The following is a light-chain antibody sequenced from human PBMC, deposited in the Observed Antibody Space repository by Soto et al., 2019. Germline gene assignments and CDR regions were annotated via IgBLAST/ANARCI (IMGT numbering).Light chain of an antibody. J-gene: IGLJ2*01. V-gene: IGLV2-11*01. CDR2: DVS. CDR3: CSYAGSYAVV. CDR1: SSDVGGYNY. Sequence: QSALTQPRSVSGSPGQSVTISCTGTSSDVGGYNYVSWYQQHPGKAPKLMIYDVSKRPSGVPDRVSGSKSGNTASLTISGVQAEDEADYYCCSYAGSYAVVFGGGTKLTVL.